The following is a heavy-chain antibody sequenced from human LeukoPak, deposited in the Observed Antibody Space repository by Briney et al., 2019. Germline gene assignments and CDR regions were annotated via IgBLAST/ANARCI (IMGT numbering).Heavy chain of an antibody. Sequence: GGSLRLSCAASGFTFSSYSMNWVRQAPGKGLEWVSSISSSSSYIYYADSVKGRFTISRDNAKNSLYLQMNSLRAEDTAVYYCARRHSSNYMDVWGKGTTVTVSS. CDR2: ISSSSSYI. CDR3: ARRHSSNYMDV. V-gene: IGHV3-21*01. CDR1: GFTFSSYS. J-gene: IGHJ6*03. D-gene: IGHD6-13*01.